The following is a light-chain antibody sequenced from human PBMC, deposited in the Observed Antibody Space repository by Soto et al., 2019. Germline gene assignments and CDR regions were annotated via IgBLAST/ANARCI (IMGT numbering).Light chain of an antibody. Sequence: QSVLTQPPSVSGAPGQRVTISCTGSSSNIGAGYDVHWYQQLPGTAPKLLIYGNNNRPSGVPDRFSGFKSGTSASLAITGLQAEDEADYYCQSYDNSLSGYNVFGTGTKLTVL. CDR2: GNN. V-gene: IGLV1-40*01. CDR3: QSYDNSLSGYNV. CDR1: SSNIGAGYD. J-gene: IGLJ1*01.